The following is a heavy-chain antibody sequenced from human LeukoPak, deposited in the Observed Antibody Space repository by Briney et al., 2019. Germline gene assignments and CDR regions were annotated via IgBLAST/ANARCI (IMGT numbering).Heavy chain of an antibody. CDR3: AREHCSTTSCYFDS. J-gene: IGHJ5*01. D-gene: IGHD2-2*01. Sequence: GGSLRLSCAASGFTFSDYYMSWKRQAPGQGLEWVSYISTSGSTIYHADSVKGRFTISRDNAKNSLYLQMNSLRAEDTAVYYCAREHCSTTSCYFDSWGQGSLVTVSS. CDR1: GFTFSDYY. CDR2: ISTSGSTI. V-gene: IGHV3-11*01.